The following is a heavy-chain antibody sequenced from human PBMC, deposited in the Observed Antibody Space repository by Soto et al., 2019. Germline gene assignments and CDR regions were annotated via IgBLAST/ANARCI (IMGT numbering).Heavy chain of an antibody. J-gene: IGHJ4*02. CDR3: ARESVPDSSSWYYFDY. Sequence: SVKVSCKASGGTFSSYAISWVRQAPGQGLEWMGGIIPIFGTANYAQKFQGRVTITADESTSTACMELSSLRSEDTAVYYCARESVPDSSSWYYFDYWGQGTLVTVSS. D-gene: IGHD6-13*01. V-gene: IGHV1-69*13. CDR1: GGTFSSYA. CDR2: IIPIFGTA.